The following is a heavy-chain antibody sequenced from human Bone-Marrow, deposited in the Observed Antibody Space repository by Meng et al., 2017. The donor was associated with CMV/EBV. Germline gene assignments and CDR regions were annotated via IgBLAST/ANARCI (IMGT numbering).Heavy chain of an antibody. CDR1: VFSLVTRGVD. V-gene: IGHV2-5*01. Sequence: TCTFSVFSLVTRGVDVAWIRQPPGKALEWLALIYWNDDKHYSPSLKSRLTITQDTSKNQVVLTMTNMDPVDTATYYCAHFYGGTGYWGQGTLVTVSS. D-gene: IGHD2-15*01. J-gene: IGHJ4*02. CDR3: AHFYGGTGY. CDR2: IYWNDDK.